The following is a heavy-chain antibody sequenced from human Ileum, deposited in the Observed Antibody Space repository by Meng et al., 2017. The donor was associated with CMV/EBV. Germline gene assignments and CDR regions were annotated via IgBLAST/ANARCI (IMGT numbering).Heavy chain of an antibody. D-gene: IGHD3-10*01. J-gene: IGHJ4*01. CDR1: GFTFSTYW. CDR2: INSDGTYT. V-gene: IGHV3-74*01. CDR3: ARGPFYGSGSDL. Sequence: GESLKISCSASGFTFSTYWMHWVRHAPGKGLVWVSRINSDGTYTSYAGSVKGRFTISRDNSRNTLYLNMTSLGVEDTAVYYCARGPFYGSGSDLWGHGTLVTVSS.